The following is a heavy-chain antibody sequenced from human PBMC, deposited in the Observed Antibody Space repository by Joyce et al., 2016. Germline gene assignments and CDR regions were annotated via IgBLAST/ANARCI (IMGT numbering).Heavy chain of an antibody. Sequence: EVLMVESGGGLVKPGGSLRLSCAASGFTVSSSYMNGVRQAPGKGLEWVSVLYSGGYTEYADSVKGRFTISRDESKNTVFLQMNNLRGEDTAVYFCAREGEMAASTPFDYWGQGALVTVSS. CDR3: AREGEMAASTPFDY. CDR1: GFTVSSSY. CDR2: LYSGGYT. D-gene: IGHD5-24*01. J-gene: IGHJ4*02. V-gene: IGHV3-66*01.